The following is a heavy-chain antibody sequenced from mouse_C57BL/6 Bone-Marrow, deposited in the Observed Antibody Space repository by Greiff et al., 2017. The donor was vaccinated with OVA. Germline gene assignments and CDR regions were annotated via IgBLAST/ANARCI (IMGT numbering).Heavy chain of an antibody. CDR2: IHPNSGST. CDR3: ARKRDYYAMDY. V-gene: IGHV1-64*01. CDR1: GYTFTSYW. Sequence: QVQLQQPGAELVKPGASVKLSCKASGYTFTSYWMHWVKQRPGQGLEWIGMIHPNSGSTNYNEKFKSKATLTVDKSSSTAYMQLSSLTSEDSAVYFCARKRDYYAMDYWGQGTSVTVSS. J-gene: IGHJ4*01.